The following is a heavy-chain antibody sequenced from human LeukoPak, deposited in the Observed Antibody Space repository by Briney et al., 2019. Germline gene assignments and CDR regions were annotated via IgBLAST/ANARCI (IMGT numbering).Heavy chain of an antibody. V-gene: IGHV4-59*02. CDR2: MHGSGSP. CDR3: ARDLSVNAFDI. J-gene: IGHJ3*02. D-gene: IGHD2/OR15-2a*01. CDR1: GASVRSDH. Sequence: SETLTLTCTVSGASVRSDHWNWIRQSPGKGLEWIAYMHGSGSPDYNPSLASRLTLSVDATENLLSLKLTSVTAADTAVYFCARDLSVNAFDIWGQGTLVTVSS.